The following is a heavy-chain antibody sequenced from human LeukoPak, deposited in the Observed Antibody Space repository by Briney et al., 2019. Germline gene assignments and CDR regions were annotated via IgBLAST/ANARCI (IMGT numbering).Heavy chain of an antibody. J-gene: IGHJ5*02. CDR3: ARVTGNWFDP. CDR2: IYTSGST. V-gene: IGHV4-61*02. D-gene: IGHD7-27*01. Sequence: NTSETLSLTCTVSGGSISSGSYYWSWIRQPAGKGLEWIGRIYTSGSTNYNPSLKSRVTISVDTSKNQFSLKLSSVTAADTAVYYCARVTGNWFDPWGQGTLVTVSS. CDR1: GGSISSGSYY.